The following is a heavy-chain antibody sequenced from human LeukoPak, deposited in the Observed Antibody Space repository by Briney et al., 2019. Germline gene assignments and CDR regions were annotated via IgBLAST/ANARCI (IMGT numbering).Heavy chain of an antibody. CDR1: GYTFTSYY. CDR3: ARTEPYYDFWSGYPSPHYFDY. V-gene: IGHV1-46*01. Sequence: ASVKVSCKASGYTFTSYYMHWVRQAPGQGLEWMGIINPSGGSTSYAQKFQGRVTMTRDMSTSTVCMELSSLRSEDTAVYYCARTEPYYDFWSGYPSPHYFDYWGQGTLVTVSS. CDR2: INPSGGST. D-gene: IGHD3-3*01. J-gene: IGHJ4*02.